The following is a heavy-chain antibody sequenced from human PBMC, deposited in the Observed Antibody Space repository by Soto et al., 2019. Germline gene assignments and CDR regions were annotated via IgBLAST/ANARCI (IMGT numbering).Heavy chain of an antibody. CDR1: GASFTSSSFY. CDR3: TRRGHVSSPT. D-gene: IGHD6-13*01. CDR2: IYYDGTT. J-gene: IGHJ4*02. V-gene: IGHV4-39*02. Sequence: QLQLQESGPGLVTPSETLSLTCIVSGASFTSSSFYWVWIRQPPGKGLEWNGSIYYDGTTYYNPSLKSRATVSVDTSNNYFSLKLNSVTAADSAVYYCTRRGHVSSPTWGQGTLVTVSS.